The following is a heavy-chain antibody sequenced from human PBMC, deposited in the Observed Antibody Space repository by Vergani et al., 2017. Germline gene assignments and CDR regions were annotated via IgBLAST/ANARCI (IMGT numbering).Heavy chain of an antibody. CDR1: GFTLSSYW. V-gene: IGHV3-7*04. Sequence: EVQLVESGGGLVQPGGSLRLSCAASGFTLSSYWMSWVRQAPGKGLEWVANIKQDGSEKYYVDSVKGRFTISRDNAKNSLYLQMNSLRAEDTAVYYCARGCSSTSCYVEYFQHWGQGTLVTVSS. CDR2: IKQDGSEK. CDR3: ARGCSSTSCYVEYFQH. D-gene: IGHD2-2*01. J-gene: IGHJ1*01.